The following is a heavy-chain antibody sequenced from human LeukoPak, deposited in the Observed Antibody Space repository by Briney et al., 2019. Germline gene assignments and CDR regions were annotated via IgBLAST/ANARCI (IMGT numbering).Heavy chain of an antibody. J-gene: IGHJ4*02. V-gene: IGHV3-23*01. CDR1: GFTFSSYA. CDR3: AKDLYGDYFRAYFDY. CDR2: ISSGGGST. D-gene: IGHD4-17*01. Sequence: PGGSLRLSCAASGFTFSSYAMSWVRQAPGKGLEWVSAISSGGGSTYYADSVKGRFTISRDNSKNTLYLQMNGLRAEDTAVYYCAKDLYGDYFRAYFDYWGQGTLVTVSS.